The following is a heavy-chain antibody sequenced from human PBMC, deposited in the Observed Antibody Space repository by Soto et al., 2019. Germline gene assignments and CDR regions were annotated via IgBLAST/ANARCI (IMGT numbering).Heavy chain of an antibody. D-gene: IGHD6-6*01. Sequence: SQTLSLTCAISGDSVSSNSAAWNWIRQSPSRGLEWLGRTYYRSKWYNDYAVSVKSRITINPDTSRNQFSLQLNSVTPEDTAVYYCARYEVAARLYYYGMDVWGQGTTVTVSS. V-gene: IGHV6-1*01. J-gene: IGHJ6*02. CDR1: GDSVSSNSAA. CDR3: ARYEVAARLYYYGMDV. CDR2: TYYRSKWYN.